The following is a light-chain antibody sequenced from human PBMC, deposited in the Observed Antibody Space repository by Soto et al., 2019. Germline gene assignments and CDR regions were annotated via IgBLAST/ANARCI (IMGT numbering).Light chain of an antibody. CDR2: AAS. CDR3: QQTYSVPAT. CDR1: QNIRNY. J-gene: IGKJ1*01. Sequence: IQMTQSPSSLSASAGDRVTITCRTTQNIRNYLNWYQQKPGKAPKLLIYAASGLQSGAPSRFSASGSGTDFTLTISYLQPEDFAAYYCQQTYSVPATFGQGTKVE. V-gene: IGKV1-39*01.